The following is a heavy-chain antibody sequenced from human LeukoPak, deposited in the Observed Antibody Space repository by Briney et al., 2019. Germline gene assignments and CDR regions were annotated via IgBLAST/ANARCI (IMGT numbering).Heavy chain of an antibody. CDR1: GGSISSYY. J-gene: IGHJ6*02. CDR2: IYYIAST. CDR3: AIDLILTGYYSYYYYVMDV. V-gene: IGHV4-59*01. D-gene: IGHD3-9*01. Sequence: SETLSLTCTVSGGSISSYYWSWLRQPPGKGVEGGGYIYYIASTNYHPSLKTPVTISVDTSNNQFSLTLSSVAAADAAGYYCAIDLILTGYYSYYYYVMDVWGQGTTVTVSS.